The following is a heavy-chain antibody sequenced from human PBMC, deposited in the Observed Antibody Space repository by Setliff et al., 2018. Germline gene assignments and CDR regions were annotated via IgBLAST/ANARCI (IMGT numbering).Heavy chain of an antibody. CDR2: VYTSGST. V-gene: IGHV4-59*08. CDR1: GGSISSYY. CDR3: ARHVGPADRADYFQH. Sequence: PSETLSLTCTVSGGSISSYYWSWIRQPPGKGLEWIGYVYTSGSTNYNPSLKSRVTISVDTSKNQLSLKLTFVTAADTAIYCCARHVGPADRADYFQHWGQGTLVTVSS. J-gene: IGHJ1*01.